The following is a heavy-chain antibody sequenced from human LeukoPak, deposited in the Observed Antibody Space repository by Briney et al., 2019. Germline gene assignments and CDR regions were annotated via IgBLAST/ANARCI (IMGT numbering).Heavy chain of an antibody. D-gene: IGHD6-19*01. CDR3: SRGSGWLSVY. J-gene: IGHJ4*02. Sequence: KAGGSLRLSCTASGFTFGDYLMSWFRQAPGEGLEWIGFISGGTTEYAASVKGRFTISRDDSTSIAYLQMNSLTTEDTAVYYCSRGSGWLSVYWGQGTLVTVSS. CDR1: GFTFGDYL. V-gene: IGHV3-49*05. CDR2: ISGGTT.